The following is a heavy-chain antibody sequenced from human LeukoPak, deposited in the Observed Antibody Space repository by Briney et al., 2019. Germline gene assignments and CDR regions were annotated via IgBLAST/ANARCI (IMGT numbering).Heavy chain of an antibody. Sequence: PSQTLSLTCTVSGGSISSGSYYWSWIRQPAGKGLEWIVRIYTSGSTNDNPSLKSRVTISVNTSKNQFSLKLSSVTAADTAVYYCARAGGIFRGIYSSAKNYYMDVWGKGTTVTVSS. CDR2: IYTSGST. CDR3: ARAGGIFRGIYSSAKNYYMDV. CDR1: GGSISSGSYY. D-gene: IGHD3-10*01. V-gene: IGHV4-61*02. J-gene: IGHJ6*03.